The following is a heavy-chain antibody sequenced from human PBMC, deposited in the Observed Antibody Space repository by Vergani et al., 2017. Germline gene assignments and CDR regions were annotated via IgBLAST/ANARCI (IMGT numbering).Heavy chain of an antibody. Sequence: QVQLQESGPGLVKPSETLSLTCAVSGYSINSDFYWGWIRQPPGKGLEWIATIYPSGNTYYNPSLNSRLTMSVDTSKNQFSLKLNSMTAADTAVYYCARRPTWELGAFDIWGRGTLVTVSS. CDR1: GYSINSDFY. D-gene: IGHD1-26*01. J-gene: IGHJ2*01. CDR3: ARRPTWELGAFDI. CDR2: IYPSGNT. V-gene: IGHV4-38-2*01.